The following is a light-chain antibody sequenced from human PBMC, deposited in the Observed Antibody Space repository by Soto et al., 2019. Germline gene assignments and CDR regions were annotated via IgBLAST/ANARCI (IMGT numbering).Light chain of an antibody. CDR3: QQLNSYPSST. J-gene: IGKJ4*01. V-gene: IGKV1-9*01. Sequence: IQLTQSPSSLSASVGGRVTITWRSSQGINSYLAWYQQKPGKAPKLLIYAASTLQSGVPSRFSGSGSGKDFTLTISTLQPEDFATYYCQQLNSYPSSTFGGGTKVDIK. CDR1: QGINSY. CDR2: AAS.